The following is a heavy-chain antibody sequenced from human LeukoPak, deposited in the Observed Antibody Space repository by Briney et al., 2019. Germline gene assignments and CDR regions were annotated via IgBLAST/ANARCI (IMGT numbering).Heavy chain of an antibody. CDR3: ARELLIDGYNYGGFDY. CDR1: GYTLTELS. J-gene: IGHJ4*02. Sequence: ASVKVSCKVSGYTLTELSMHWVRQAPGQGLEWMGWINPNSGGTNYAQKFQGRVTMTRDTSISTAYMELSRLRSDDTAVYYCARELLIDGYNYGGFDYWGQGTLVTVSS. V-gene: IGHV1-2*02. CDR2: INPNSGGT. D-gene: IGHD5-24*01.